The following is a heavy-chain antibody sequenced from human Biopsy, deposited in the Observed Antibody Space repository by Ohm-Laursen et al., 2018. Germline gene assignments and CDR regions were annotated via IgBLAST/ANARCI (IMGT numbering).Heavy chain of an antibody. D-gene: IGHD4-17*01. CDR2: INTYSGNT. CDR3: ARDYYPYVDYLKDVPLCDS. CDR1: GYTFTTYG. J-gene: IGHJ4*02. V-gene: IGHV1-18*01. Sequence: APVKVSCKASGYTFTTYGISWVRQAPGQGLEWMGWINTYSGNTNYGKKFHDRVIMTSDTSTSTAYLEHRSLRSDDTAVYYCARDYYPYVDYLKDVPLCDSWGQGTLVTVSS.